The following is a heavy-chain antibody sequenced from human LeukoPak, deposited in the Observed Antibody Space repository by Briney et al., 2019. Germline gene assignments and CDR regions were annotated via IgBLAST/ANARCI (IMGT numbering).Heavy chain of an antibody. V-gene: IGHV3-53*01. Sequence: GGSRRLSGAASGFTVSSNYRDWVGKAPGKGLDWVSVITIGVNTYYADSVKGRFTTSRENSKNTLYVQMNRLRAEARAIYYCARGRGYRDYDRPLDYWGKGTLVTVSS. D-gene: IGHD5-12*01. J-gene: IGHJ4*02. CDR1: GFTVSSNY. CDR2: ITIGVNT. CDR3: ARGRGYRDYDRPLDY.